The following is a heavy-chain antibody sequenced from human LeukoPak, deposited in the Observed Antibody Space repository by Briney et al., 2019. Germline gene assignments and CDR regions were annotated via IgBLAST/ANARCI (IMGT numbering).Heavy chain of an antibody. CDR2: IVVGSGNT. CDR1: GFTFTSST. CDR3: AGTPWFGELTLDY. D-gene: IGHD3-10*01. V-gene: IGHV1-58*02. Sequence: GASVKVSCKASGFTFTSSTIQWVRQARGQRLEWIGWIVVGSGNTNYAQKFQERVIITRDMYTTTVYMELSSLRSEDTAVYYCAGTPWFGELTLDYWGQGTLVTVSS. J-gene: IGHJ4*02.